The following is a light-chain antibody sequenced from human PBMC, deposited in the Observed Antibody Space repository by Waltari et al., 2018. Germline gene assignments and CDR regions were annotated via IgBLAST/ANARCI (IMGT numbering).Light chain of an antibody. J-gene: IGLJ3*02. CDR1: SSDVGNYNY. Sequence: QSALTQPASVSGSPGQSITISCTGTSSDVGNYNYVSWYQQHPGKAPKLIIYEVTKRPSGVSNRFSGSKSGNTASLTISGLQAEDEADYYCSSYASSSNVLFGGGTKLTVL. CDR3: SSYASSSNVL. CDR2: EVT. V-gene: IGLV2-14*01.